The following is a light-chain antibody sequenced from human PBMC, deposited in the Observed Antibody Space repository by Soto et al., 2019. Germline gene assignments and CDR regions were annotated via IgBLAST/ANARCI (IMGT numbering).Light chain of an antibody. Sequence: QSVLTQPPSVSGAPRQRVTISCSGSNSNIGNNAVNWYQQLPGKAPKLLIYYDDLLPSGVSDRFSGSKSGTSASLAISGLQSEDEAGYYCAAWDDSLNGPVFGGGTKLIVL. V-gene: IGLV1-36*01. CDR2: YDD. CDR3: AAWDDSLNGPV. CDR1: NSNIGNNA. J-gene: IGLJ2*01.